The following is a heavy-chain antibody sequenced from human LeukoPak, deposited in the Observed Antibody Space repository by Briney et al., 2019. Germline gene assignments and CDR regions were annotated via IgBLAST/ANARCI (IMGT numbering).Heavy chain of an antibody. V-gene: IGHV3-11*04. CDR3: ARDRAAMGYYFDY. D-gene: IGHD5-18*01. J-gene: IGHJ4*02. Sequence: GGSLRLSCAASGFTFTDYYMSWIRQAPGKGLEWLSYISSSGSTIYYADSVKGRFTISRDNAKNSLYLQVNSLRAEDTAVYYCARDRAAMGYYFDYWGQGTLVTVSS. CDR2: ISSSGSTI. CDR1: GFTFTDYY.